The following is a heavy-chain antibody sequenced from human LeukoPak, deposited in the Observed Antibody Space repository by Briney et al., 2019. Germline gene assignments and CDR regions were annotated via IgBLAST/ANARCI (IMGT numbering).Heavy chain of an antibody. CDR3: ARARYYYGRYFDY. D-gene: IGHD3-10*01. CDR1: GFTFSSYW. Sequence: QPGGSLRLSCAASGFTFSSYWMSWVRQAPGKGLEWVANIKQDGSEKYYVDSVKGRFTISRDNAKNSLYLQMNSLRAEDTAVYYCARARYYYGRYFDYWGQGTLVTVSS. J-gene: IGHJ4*02. V-gene: IGHV3-7*01. CDR2: IKQDGSEK.